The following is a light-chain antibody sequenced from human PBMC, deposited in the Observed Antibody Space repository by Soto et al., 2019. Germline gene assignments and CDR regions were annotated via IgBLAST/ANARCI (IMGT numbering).Light chain of an antibody. CDR1: QTISSW. CDR3: QHYNSYSEA. CDR2: KAS. Sequence: DIQMTQSPSTLSGSVGDRATITCRASQTISSWLAWYQQKPRKAPKLLIYKASTLKSGVPSRFSGSGSGTEFTLTISSLQPDDFATYYCQHYNSYSEAFGQGTKVDIK. V-gene: IGKV1-5*03. J-gene: IGKJ1*01.